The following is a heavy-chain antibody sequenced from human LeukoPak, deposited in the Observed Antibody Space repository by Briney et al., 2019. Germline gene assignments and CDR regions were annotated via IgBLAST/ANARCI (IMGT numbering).Heavy chain of an antibody. V-gene: IGHV1-2*02. CDR1: GYTFTGYY. Sequence: GASVKVSCKASGYTFTGYYMHWVRQAPGQGLEWMGWINPNSGGTNYAQKFQGRVTMTRDTSISTAYMELSRLRSDDTAVYYCARFTGVLRYSTPWFDPWGQGTLVTVSS. CDR3: ARFTGVLRYSTPWFDP. J-gene: IGHJ5*02. D-gene: IGHD3-9*01. CDR2: INPNSGGT.